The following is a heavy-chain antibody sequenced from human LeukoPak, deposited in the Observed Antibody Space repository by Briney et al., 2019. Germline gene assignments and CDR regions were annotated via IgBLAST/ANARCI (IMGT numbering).Heavy chain of an antibody. CDR2: IYYSGST. Sequence: SETLSLTCTVSGGSISSYYWSWIRQPPGKGLEWIGYIYYSGSTNYNPSLKSRVTISVDTSKNQFSLTLSSVTAADTAVYYCASTTQARTYYYDSSGYYYAFDIWGQGTMVTVSS. V-gene: IGHV4-59*01. D-gene: IGHD3-22*01. CDR1: GGSISSYY. CDR3: ASTTQARTYYYDSSGYYYAFDI. J-gene: IGHJ3*02.